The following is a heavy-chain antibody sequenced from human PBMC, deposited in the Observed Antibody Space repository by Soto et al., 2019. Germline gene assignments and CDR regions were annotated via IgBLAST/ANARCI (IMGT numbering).Heavy chain of an antibody. V-gene: IGHV3-23*01. D-gene: IGHD6-19*01. CDR3: RTQSSSGAHGFDV. CDR1: RCS. J-gene: IGHJ6*02. CDR2: ISGSGGST. Sequence: RCSLSHLNKTQGKGLEWVSAISGSGGSTYYADSVKGRFTISSHNSRTTLYLQMNSLRADDTAVYYCRTQSSSGAHGFDVCGQRT.